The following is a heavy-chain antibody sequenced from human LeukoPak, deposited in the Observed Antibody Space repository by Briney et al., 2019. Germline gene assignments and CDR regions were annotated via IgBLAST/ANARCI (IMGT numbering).Heavy chain of an antibody. CDR2: IYYSGST. CDR3: ARHLYYYGSGSYSHIDL. CDR1: GGSISSSSYY. V-gene: IGHV4-39*01. D-gene: IGHD3-10*01. J-gene: IGHJ5*02. Sequence: SETLSLTCTVSGGSISSSSYYWGWIRQPPGKGPEWIGSIYYSGSTYYNPSLKSRVTISVDTSKNQFSLKLSSVTAADTAVYYCARHLYYYGSGSYSHIDLWGQGTLVTVSS.